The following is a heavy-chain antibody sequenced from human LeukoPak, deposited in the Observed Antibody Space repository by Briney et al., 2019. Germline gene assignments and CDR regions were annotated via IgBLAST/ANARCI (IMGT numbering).Heavy chain of an antibody. CDR3: AKMGKAIVVVTATAFDI. D-gene: IGHD2-21*02. Sequence: GGSLRLSCAASGFTFSSYGMSWVRQAPGKGLEWVSAISGSGGSTYYADSVKGRFTISRDNSKNTLYLQMNSLRAEDTAVYYCAKMGKAIVVVTATAFDIWGQGTMVTVSS. V-gene: IGHV3-23*01. CDR1: GFTFSSYG. J-gene: IGHJ3*02. CDR2: ISGSGGST.